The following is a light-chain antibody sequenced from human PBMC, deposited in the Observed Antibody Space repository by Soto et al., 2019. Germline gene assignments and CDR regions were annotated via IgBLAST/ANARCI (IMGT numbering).Light chain of an antibody. CDR3: QHLNDYRYT. CDR1: QAISSS. CDR2: AAS. Sequence: DIQLTQSPSFLSASVGDRVTITCRASQAISSSLAGYQHNPGKAPKLLIYAASTLQNGVTSSFSGSGSGTEFTLTISSLQPEDFATYYCQHLNDYRYTFGQGTKVELK. V-gene: IGKV1-9*01. J-gene: IGKJ2*01.